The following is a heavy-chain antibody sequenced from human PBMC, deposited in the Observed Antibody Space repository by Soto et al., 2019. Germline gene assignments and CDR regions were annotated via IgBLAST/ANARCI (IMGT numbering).Heavy chain of an antibody. CDR2: IYYSGST. Sequence: QVQLQESGPGLVKPSETLSLTCTVSGGSVSSGSYYWSWIRQPPGKGLEWIGYIYYSGSTNYNPSLTSGLTTSVAPSQYQSSLKVSPVTAAPTALYSCARDVPGTAVDYCGQGTLVTVCS. CDR3: ARDVPGTAVDY. D-gene: IGHD2-2*01. J-gene: IGHJ4*02. V-gene: IGHV4-61*01. CDR1: GGSVSSGSYY.